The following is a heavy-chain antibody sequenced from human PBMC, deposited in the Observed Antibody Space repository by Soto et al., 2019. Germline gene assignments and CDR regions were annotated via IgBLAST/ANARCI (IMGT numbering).Heavy chain of an antibody. Sequence: EVQLVESGGGLVKPGGSLRLSCAASGFTFSNAWMSWVRQAPGKGLEWVGRIRKKANSYTTEYAASVKGRFTISRDDSKNSLYLQMNSLKTEDTAVYYSTRVVYFGSGRGYGMDVWGQGTTVTVSS. D-gene: IGHD3-10*01. CDR2: IRKKANSYTT. CDR1: GFTFSNAW. V-gene: IGHV3-72*01. CDR3: TRVVYFGSGRGYGMDV. J-gene: IGHJ6*02.